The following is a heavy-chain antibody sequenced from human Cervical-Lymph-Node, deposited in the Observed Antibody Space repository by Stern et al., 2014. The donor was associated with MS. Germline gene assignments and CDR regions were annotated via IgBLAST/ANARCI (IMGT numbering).Heavy chain of an antibody. D-gene: IGHD3-22*01. CDR1: GYSFSNHW. CDR3: ARQGNYHDSHAFDV. Sequence: EVQLVQSGAEVKKSGESLKISCKGGGYSFSNHWIAWVRQKSGKGLEWMGIIYPGDSDTRHNTSFEGQVSISVDKSSSTAYLQWSSLTDSDTAIYYCARQGNYHDSHAFDVWGQGTMVIVSS. J-gene: IGHJ3*01. CDR2: IYPGDSDT. V-gene: IGHV5-51*01.